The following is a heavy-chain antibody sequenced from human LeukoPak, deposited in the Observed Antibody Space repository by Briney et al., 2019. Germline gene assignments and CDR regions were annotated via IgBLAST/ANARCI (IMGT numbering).Heavy chain of an antibody. D-gene: IGHD2-2*02. CDR1: SGSFSGYY. J-gene: IGHJ4*02. Sequence: SETLSLTCAVYSGSFSGYYWSWIRQAPGKGLEWIGEVNDSGNTNYNPSLKSRVTMSVDTSKNQFSLKLRSVTAADTAVYYCARPGHCSSASCHNSAFDWWGQGTLVTVS. V-gene: IGHV4-34*01. CDR2: VNDSGNT. CDR3: ARPGHCSSASCHNSAFDW.